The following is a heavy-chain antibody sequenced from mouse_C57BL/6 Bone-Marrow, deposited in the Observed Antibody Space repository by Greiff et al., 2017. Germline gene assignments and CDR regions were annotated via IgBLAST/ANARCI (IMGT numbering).Heavy chain of an antibody. V-gene: IGHV1-80*01. J-gene: IGHJ3*01. CDR3: ARSGQLRGFAY. D-gene: IGHD3-2*02. CDR2: IYPGDGDT. CDR1: GYAFSSYW. Sequence: QVQLLQSGAELVKPGASVKISCKASGYAFSSYWMNWVKQRPGKGLEWIGQIYPGDGDTNYNGKFKGKATLTADKSSSTAYMQLSSLTSEDSAVYFCARSGQLRGFAYWGQGTLVTVSA.